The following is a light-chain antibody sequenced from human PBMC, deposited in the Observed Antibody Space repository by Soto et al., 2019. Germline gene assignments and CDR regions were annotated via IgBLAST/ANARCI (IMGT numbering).Light chain of an antibody. CDR3: MHALQAHWT. CDR2: LGS. CDR1: QSLLHSHGKNY. Sequence: DIVMTQSPLSLPVTPGEPASMSCRSSQSLLHSHGKNYLDWYLQKPEQSPQLLIYLGSNRASGVTDRFRGSGSGTDFTLKISRVEAEDVGIYYCMHALQAHWTCGQGTKVEIK. V-gene: IGKV2-28*01. J-gene: IGKJ1*01.